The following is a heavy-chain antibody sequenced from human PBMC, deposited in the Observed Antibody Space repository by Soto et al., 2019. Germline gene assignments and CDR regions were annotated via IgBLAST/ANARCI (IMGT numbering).Heavy chain of an antibody. V-gene: IGHV4-59*08. CDR1: GGSISSYY. Sequence: SETLSLTCTVSGGSISSYYWSWIRQPPGKGLEWIGYIYYSGSTNYNPSLKSRVTISVDTSKNQFSLKLSSVTAADTAVYYCASPTISDAFDIWGQGTMVTVSS. CDR3: ASPTISDAFDI. J-gene: IGHJ3*02. CDR2: IYYSGST. D-gene: IGHD3-3*01.